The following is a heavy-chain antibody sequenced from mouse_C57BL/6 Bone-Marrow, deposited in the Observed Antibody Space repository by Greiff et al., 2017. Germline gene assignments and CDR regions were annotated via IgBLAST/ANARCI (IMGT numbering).Heavy chain of an antibody. CDR2: IDPSDSYT. CDR3: AREDYGISFAY. CDR1: GYTFTSYW. D-gene: IGHD1-1*01. Sequence: QVQLQQPGAELVMPGASVKLSCKASGYTFTSYWMHWVKQRPGQGLEWIGEIDPSDSYTNYNQKFKGKSTLTVDKSSSTAYMQLSSLTSEDSAVYYCAREDYGISFAYWGQGTLVTGSA. V-gene: IGHV1-69*01. J-gene: IGHJ3*01.